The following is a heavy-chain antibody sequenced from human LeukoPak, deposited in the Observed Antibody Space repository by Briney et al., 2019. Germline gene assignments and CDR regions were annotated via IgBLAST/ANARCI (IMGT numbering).Heavy chain of an antibody. CDR2: INPNSGNT. V-gene: IGHV1-8*02. CDR1: GYTFTGYY. J-gene: IGHJ4*02. D-gene: IGHD5-12*01. Sequence: ASVKVSCKASGYTFTGYYMHWVRQAPGQGLEWMGWINPNSGNTGYAQKFQGRVTMTRNTSISTAYMELSSLRSEDTAVYYCARGGDIADFDYWGQGTLVTVSS. CDR3: ARGGDIADFDY.